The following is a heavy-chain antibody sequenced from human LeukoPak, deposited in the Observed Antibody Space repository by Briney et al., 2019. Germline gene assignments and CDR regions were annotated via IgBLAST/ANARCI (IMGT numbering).Heavy chain of an antibody. Sequence: SETLSLTCTVSGGSISSYYWSWIRQPAGKGLEWIGRIYTSGSTNYNPSLKSRVTISVDTSKNHFSLKLSSVTAADTAVYYCARVYYSNSYDYWYFDLWGRGTLVTVSS. CDR3: ARVYYSNSYDYWYFDL. J-gene: IGHJ2*01. CDR2: IYTSGST. V-gene: IGHV4-4*07. CDR1: GGSISSYY. D-gene: IGHD6-13*01.